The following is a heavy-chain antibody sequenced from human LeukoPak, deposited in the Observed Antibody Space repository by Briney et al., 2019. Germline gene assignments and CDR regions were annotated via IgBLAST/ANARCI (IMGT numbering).Heavy chain of an antibody. J-gene: IGHJ4*02. D-gene: IGHD3-10*01. CDR2: ITPIFGTA. CDR3: ARVYYGSGRPTDY. Sequence: SVKVSCKASGGTFSSYAISWVRQAPGQGLEWMGRITPIFGTANYAQKFQGRVPITTDESTSTAYMELSSLRSEDTAVYYCARVYYGSGRPTDYWGQGTLVTVSS. CDR1: GGTFSSYA. V-gene: IGHV1-69*05.